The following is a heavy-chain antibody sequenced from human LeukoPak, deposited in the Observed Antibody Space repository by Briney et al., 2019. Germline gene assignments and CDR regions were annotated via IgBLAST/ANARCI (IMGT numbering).Heavy chain of an antibody. J-gene: IGHJ6*02. D-gene: IGHD6-19*01. CDR2: IYYSGST. V-gene: IGHV4-59*01. CDR1: GGSISRYY. CDR3: ARGLVPEGYNSGWYGYYYYGMDV. Sequence: SETLSLTCAVSGGSISRYYWRWIRQPPGKGLEWIGYIYYSGSTNYNPSLKSRVTISVDTSKNQFSLKLNSVTAADTAVYYCARGLVPEGYNSGWYGYYYYGMDVWGQGTTVTVSS.